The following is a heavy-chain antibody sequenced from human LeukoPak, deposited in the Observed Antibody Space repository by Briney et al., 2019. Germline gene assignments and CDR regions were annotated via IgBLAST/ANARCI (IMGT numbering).Heavy chain of an antibody. J-gene: IGHJ4*02. CDR3: ARESGDKFDY. CDR1: GFSFSSYG. Sequence: GGSLRLSCAGSGFSFSSYGMHWVRQAPGKGLEWMAFIPTDGGNKYYADSVKGRFTISRDNAKNSLYLQMTSLRAEDTAVYYCARESGDKFDYRGQGTLVTVSS. D-gene: IGHD7-27*01. CDR2: IPTDGGNK. V-gene: IGHV3-30*02.